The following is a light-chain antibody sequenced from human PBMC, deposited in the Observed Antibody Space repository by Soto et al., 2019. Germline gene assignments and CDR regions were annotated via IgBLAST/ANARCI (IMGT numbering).Light chain of an antibody. Sequence: EIVLTQSPATLSLSPGERATLSCRASQSISSFLAWYQQKPGQAPRLLIYDASSRATGIPARFSGSGSGTGFPPASSRLEPEDFAVYFCQQRGKGGGGEYTFGQGTKLEIK. V-gene: IGKV3-11*01. J-gene: IGKJ2*01. CDR2: DAS. CDR1: QSISSF. CDR3: QQRGKGGGGEYT.